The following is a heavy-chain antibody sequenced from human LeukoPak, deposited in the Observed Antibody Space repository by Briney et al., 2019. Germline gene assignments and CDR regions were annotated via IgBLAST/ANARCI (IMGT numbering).Heavy chain of an antibody. Sequence: SETLSLTCTVSDDSISDYYRGWIRQPPGKGLEWIGYFHNSGTSTYNPSLKSRVTITADTSKNQFSLKLNSLTTADTAVYYCTRGAGWLIDYWGQGILVTVSS. J-gene: IGHJ4*02. CDR3: TRGAGWLIDY. CDR1: DDSISDYY. D-gene: IGHD3-16*01. CDR2: FHNSGTS. V-gene: IGHV4-59*01.